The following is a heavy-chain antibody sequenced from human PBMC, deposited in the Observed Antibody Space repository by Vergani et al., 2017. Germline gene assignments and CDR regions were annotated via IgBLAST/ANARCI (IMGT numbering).Heavy chain of an antibody. CDR1: GGTFSSYA. CDR3: ARVGVDIVVVPAAIRGWFDP. V-gene: IGHV1-69*01. Sequence: QVQLVQSGAEVKKPGSSVKVSCKASGGTFSSYAISWVRQAPGQGLELMGGIIPIFGTANYAQKFQGRVTITADESTSTAYMGLSSLRSEDTAVYYCARVGVDIVVVPAAIRGWFDPWGQGTLVTVSS. J-gene: IGHJ5*02. D-gene: IGHD2-2*02. CDR2: IIPIFGTA.